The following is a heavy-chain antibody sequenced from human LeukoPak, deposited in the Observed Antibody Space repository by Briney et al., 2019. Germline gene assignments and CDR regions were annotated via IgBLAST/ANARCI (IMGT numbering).Heavy chain of an antibody. CDR3: ARQGELRFLEWFIDY. J-gene: IGHJ4*02. CDR2: IYYSEST. Sequence: KTSETLSLTCTVSGGSISSSSYYWGWIRQPPGKGLEWIGSIYYSESTYYNPSLKSRVTISVDTSKNQFSLKLSSVTAADTAVYYCARQGELRFLEWFIDYWGQGTLVTVSS. CDR1: GGSISSSSYY. V-gene: IGHV4-39*01. D-gene: IGHD3-3*01.